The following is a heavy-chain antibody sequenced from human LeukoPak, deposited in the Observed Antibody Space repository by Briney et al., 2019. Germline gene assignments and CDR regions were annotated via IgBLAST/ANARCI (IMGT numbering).Heavy chain of an antibody. CDR1: GFTFSSYG. CDR2: LYNDGRT. CDR3: AKLSMDSYYFDY. D-gene: IGHD3/OR15-3a*01. J-gene: IGHJ4*02. V-gene: IGHV3-NL1*01. Sequence: PGGSLRLSCAASGFTFSSYGMHWVRQAPGKGLEWVSILYNDGRTYYAHSVKGRFTISRDNSKNTLYLQMNSLRAEDTAVYYCAKLSMDSYYFDYWGQGTLVTVSS.